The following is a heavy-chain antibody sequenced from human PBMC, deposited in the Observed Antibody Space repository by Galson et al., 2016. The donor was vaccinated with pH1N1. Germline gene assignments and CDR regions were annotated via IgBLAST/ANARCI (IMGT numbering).Heavy chain of an antibody. D-gene: IGHD2-15*01. V-gene: IGHV3-21*01. Sequence: SLRLSCAASGFNYRTYNMNWVRQAPGKGLEWVASIGGRSNGLHYADSVKGRFTISRDSAKNSLYLHMNSLRVEDTATYYCTGEWYQEGPWGQGTLVTVSS. J-gene: IGHJ5*02. CDR2: IGGRSNGL. CDR3: TGEWYQEGP. CDR1: GFNYRTYN.